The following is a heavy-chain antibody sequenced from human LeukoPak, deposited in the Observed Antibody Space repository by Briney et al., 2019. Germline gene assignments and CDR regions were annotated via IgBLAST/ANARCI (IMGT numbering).Heavy chain of an antibody. J-gene: IGHJ4*02. CDR1: GFILSTYS. CDR3: AKVPLRAAYTAFDY. CDR2: VSSSSNPI. Sequence: GGSLRLSCTASGFILSTYSLNWVRQAPGKGLEWVSYVSSSSNPIYYADSVKGRFTISRDNSKNTLYLQMNSLRPEDTAVYYCAKVPLRAAYTAFDYWGQGTLVTVPS. V-gene: IGHV3-48*01. D-gene: IGHD5-18*01.